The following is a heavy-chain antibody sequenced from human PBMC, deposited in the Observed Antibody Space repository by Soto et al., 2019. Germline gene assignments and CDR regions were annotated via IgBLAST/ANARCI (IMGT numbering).Heavy chain of an antibody. J-gene: IGHJ4*02. CDR1: GYSFPVFW. CDR2: IFPGDSDT. CDR3: ARRGAGYNYDY. V-gene: IGHV5-51*01. Sequence: GESLKISCGTSGYSFPVFWIGWVRQMPGKGLEWMGIIFPGDSDTRYSPSFQGQVAISADKSTSTAYLQWSSLKASDTAMYYCARRGAGYNYDYWGQGTLVTVSS. D-gene: IGHD5-12*01.